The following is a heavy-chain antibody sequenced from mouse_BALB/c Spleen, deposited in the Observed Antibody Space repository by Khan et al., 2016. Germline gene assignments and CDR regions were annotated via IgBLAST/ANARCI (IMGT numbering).Heavy chain of an antibody. J-gene: IGHJ2*01. Sequence: EVQLQESGPDLVKPSQSLSLTCTVTGYSITSGYSWHWIRLFPGNKLEWMVYIHYSGSTNNNPSLKSRISITRDTSKNQFFLQLNSVTTADTATYCGAGGGGMYDGLGYFDNGGPGDTLTVSS. V-gene: IGHV3-1*02. CDR2: IHYSGST. D-gene: IGHD2-14*01. CDR3: AGGGGMYDGLGYFDN. CDR1: GYSITSGYS.